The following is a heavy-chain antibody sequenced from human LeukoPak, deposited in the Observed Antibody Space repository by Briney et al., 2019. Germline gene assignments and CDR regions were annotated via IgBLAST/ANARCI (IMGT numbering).Heavy chain of an antibody. V-gene: IGHV3-21*01. CDR2: ITSSSSHI. Sequence: PGGSLRLSCAASGFTFSSYNMNWGREAPGKGLEWVSAITSSSSHIYYADSVKGRFTISRDNSKNSLYLQMNSLRVEDTAVYYCARDLVGATSYDAFDIWGQGTMVTVSS. D-gene: IGHD1-26*01. J-gene: IGHJ3*02. CDR3: ARDLVGATSYDAFDI. CDR1: GFTFSSYN.